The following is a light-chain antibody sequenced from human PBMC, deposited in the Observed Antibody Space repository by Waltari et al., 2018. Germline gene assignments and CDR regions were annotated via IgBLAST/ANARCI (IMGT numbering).Light chain of an antibody. J-gene: IGLJ1*01. CDR1: SSDVGGYNY. Sequence: QSALTQPPSASGSPGQSVTISCTGTSSDVGGYNYVSWYQQHPGKPPKLIVYDVSKPPPGVPDRFSGSKSGNTASLTVSGLQAEDEADYYCNSYAGSNNFPFVLGTGTKVTVL. V-gene: IGLV2-8*01. CDR3: NSYAGSNNFPFV. CDR2: DVS.